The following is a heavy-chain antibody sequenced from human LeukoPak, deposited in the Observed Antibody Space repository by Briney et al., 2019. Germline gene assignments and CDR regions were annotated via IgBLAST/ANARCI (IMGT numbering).Heavy chain of an antibody. CDR2: MNPNTGVT. D-gene: IGHD6-13*01. V-gene: IGHV1-2*02. CDR1: GYSFNVNY. CDR3: ARGAGSSWFDY. J-gene: IGHJ4*02. Sequence: ASVKVSCKASGYSFNVNYMHWVRQAPGQGLEWMGWMNPNTGVTNFAQKFQGRVTMTRDTSIRTAYMGLSRLTSDDTAVYYCARGAGSSWFDYWGQGTLVTVSS.